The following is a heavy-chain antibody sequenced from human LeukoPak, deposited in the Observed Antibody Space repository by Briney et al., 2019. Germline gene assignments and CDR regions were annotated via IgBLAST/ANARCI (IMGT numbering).Heavy chain of an antibody. CDR2: LYSGGST. Sequence: PGGSLRLSCAASGFTVSTNYMSWVRQAPEKGLEWVSVLYSGGSTYYADSVKGRFTISRDNSKNTLYLQMNSLRPEDTAVYYCARESVGYCSTSICPSWFDPWGQGTLVTVSS. V-gene: IGHV3-53*01. CDR1: GFTVSTNY. CDR3: ARESVGYCSTSICPSWFDP. D-gene: IGHD2-2*01. J-gene: IGHJ5*02.